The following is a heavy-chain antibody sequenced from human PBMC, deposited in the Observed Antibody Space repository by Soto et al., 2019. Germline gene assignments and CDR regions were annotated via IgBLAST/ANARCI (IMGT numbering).Heavy chain of an antibody. CDR2: INPNSGGT. V-gene: IGHV1-2*02. CDR3: ARDGYCSSTSCQPRGYYGMDV. CDR1: GYTFTGYY. Sequence: ASVKVSCKASGYTFTGYYMHWVRQAPGQGLELMGWINPNSGGTNYAQKFQGRVTMTRDTSISTAYMELSRLRSDDTAVYYCARDGYCSSTSCQPRGYYGMDVWGQGTTVTVYS. J-gene: IGHJ6*02. D-gene: IGHD2-2*03.